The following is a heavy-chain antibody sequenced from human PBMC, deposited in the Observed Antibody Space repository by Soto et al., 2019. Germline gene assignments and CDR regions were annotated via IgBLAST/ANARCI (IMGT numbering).Heavy chain of an antibody. CDR3: ASSVLVTSTMNYFDL. V-gene: IGHV5-51*01. CDR1: GYSFSNFW. J-gene: IGHJ4*02. CDR2: LYPDDSDT. Sequence: GESLKISCQASGYSFSNFWIAWVRQMPGEGLEWLGILYPDDSDTRYSPSFLGQVTISADKSIKTTYLQWGSLKASDTAIYFCASSVLVTSTMNYFDLWGQGTLVTVSS. D-gene: IGHD2-8*02.